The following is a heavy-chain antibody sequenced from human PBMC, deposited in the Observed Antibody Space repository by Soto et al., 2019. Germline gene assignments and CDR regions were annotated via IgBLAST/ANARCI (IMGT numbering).Heavy chain of an antibody. D-gene: IGHD5-18*01. J-gene: IGHJ4*02. CDR3: ANGDLDTSMALAFDN. V-gene: IGHV3-30*18. CDR1: GFTFRSYG. Sequence: QVQLVESGGGVVQPGRSLRLSCAASGFTFRSYGLHWVRQAPGKGLEWVAVISHDGSKTYYTGSVEGRFTISRDNFKNTLYLQMDSLRTEDTGMYYCANGDLDTSMALAFDNWGQGTLVTVSS. CDR2: ISHDGSKT.